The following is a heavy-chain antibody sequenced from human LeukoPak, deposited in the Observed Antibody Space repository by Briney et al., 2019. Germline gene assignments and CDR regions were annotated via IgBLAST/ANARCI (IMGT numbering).Heavy chain of an antibody. CDR3: ARLRDLYNCFDP. Sequence: PSETLSLTCTVSGGSISSSSYYWGWIRQPPGKGLEWIGSIYHSGTTSYNPSLKSRVTMSVDTSKNQFSLKLSSVTAADTAVYYCARLRDLYNCFDPWGQGTLVAVSS. CDR1: GGSISSSSYY. V-gene: IGHV4-39*07. D-gene: IGHD5-24*01. J-gene: IGHJ5*02. CDR2: IYHSGTT.